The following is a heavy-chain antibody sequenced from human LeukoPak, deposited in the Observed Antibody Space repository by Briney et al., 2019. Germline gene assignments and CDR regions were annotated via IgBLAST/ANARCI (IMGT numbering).Heavy chain of an antibody. CDR1: GGSISSGDYY. D-gene: IGHD5-18*01. J-gene: IGHJ4*02. CDR3: ASLPAQKIQLWPRRGYFDY. V-gene: IGHV4-30-4*01. Sequence: SETLSLTCTVSGGSISSGDYYRSWIRQPPGKGLEWIGYIYYSGSTYYNPSLKSRVTISVDTSKNQFSLKLSPVTAADTAVYYCASLPAQKIQLWPRRGYFDYWGQGTLVTVSS. CDR2: IYYSGST.